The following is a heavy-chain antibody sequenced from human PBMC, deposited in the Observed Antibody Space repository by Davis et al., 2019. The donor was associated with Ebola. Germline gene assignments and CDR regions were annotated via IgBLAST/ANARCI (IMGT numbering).Heavy chain of an antibody. Sequence: GESLKISCAASGFTVSSNYMSWVRQAPGKGLEWVSVIYSGGSTYYADSVKGRFTISRDNSKNTLYLQMNSLRAEDTAVYYCARVRGSSTSAIPNWFDPWGQGTLVTVSS. J-gene: IGHJ5*02. CDR3: ARVRGSSTSAIPNWFDP. CDR2: IYSGGST. V-gene: IGHV3-53*01. CDR1: GFTVSSNY. D-gene: IGHD2-2*01.